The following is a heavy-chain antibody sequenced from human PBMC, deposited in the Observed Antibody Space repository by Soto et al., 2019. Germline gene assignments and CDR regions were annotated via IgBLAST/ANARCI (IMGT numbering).Heavy chain of an antibody. V-gene: IGHV5-10-1*01. CDR2: IDPSDSYT. D-gene: IGHD3-22*01. CDR1: GYSFTSYW. J-gene: IGHJ4*02. Sequence: GESLKISCQGSGYSFTSYWISWVRQMPGKGLEWMGRIDPSDSYTNYSPSFQGHVTISADKSISTAYLQWSSLKASDTAMYYCAITYYYDSSGYYYLDYWGQGTLVTVSS. CDR3: AITYYYDSSGYYYLDY.